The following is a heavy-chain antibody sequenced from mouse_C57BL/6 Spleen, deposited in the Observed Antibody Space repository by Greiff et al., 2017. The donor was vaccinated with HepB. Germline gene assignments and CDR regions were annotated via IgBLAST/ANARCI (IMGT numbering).Heavy chain of an antibody. D-gene: IGHD2-10*02. CDR3: ARGGYGNFAY. Sequence: EVQLQQSGPELVKPGASVKISCKASGYSFTGYYMNWVKQSPEKSLEWIGEINPSTGGTTYNQKFKAKATLTVDKSSSTAYMQLTSLTSEDSAVYYCARGGYGNFAYWGQGTLVTVSA. V-gene: IGHV1-42*01. CDR1: GYSFTGYY. J-gene: IGHJ3*01. CDR2: INPSTGGT.